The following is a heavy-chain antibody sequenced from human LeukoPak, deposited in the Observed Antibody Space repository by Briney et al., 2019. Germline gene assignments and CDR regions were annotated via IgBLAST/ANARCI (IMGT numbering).Heavy chain of an antibody. Sequence: SVKVSCKASGGTFSSYAISWVRQAPGQGLEWMGGIIPIFGTANYAQKFQGRVTITADESTSTAYMELSSLRSEDTAVYYCARGVAPITLYYYYYGMDVWGQGTTVTVSS. V-gene: IGHV1-69*13. CDR2: IIPIFGTA. CDR3: ARGVAPITLYYYYYGMDV. CDR1: GGTFSSYA. J-gene: IGHJ6*02. D-gene: IGHD1-14*01.